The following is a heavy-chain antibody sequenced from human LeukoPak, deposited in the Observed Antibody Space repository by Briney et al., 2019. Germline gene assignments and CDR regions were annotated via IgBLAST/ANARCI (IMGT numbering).Heavy chain of an antibody. CDR1: GYSISNGYY. CDR2: IYYSGRT. V-gene: IGHV4-38-2*01. D-gene: IGHD3-9*01. Sequence: PSETLSLTCAVSGYSISNGYYRGWIRQPPGKGLEWIGTIYYSGRTYYNPSLNSRVTISVDTSKNQFSLRLSSVTAADSAVYYCARQGGWLPPWFDPWGQGTLVTVSS. J-gene: IGHJ5*02. CDR3: ARQGGWLPPWFDP.